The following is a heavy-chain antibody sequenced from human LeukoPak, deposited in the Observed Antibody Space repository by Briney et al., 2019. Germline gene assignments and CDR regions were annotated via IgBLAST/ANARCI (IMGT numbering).Heavy chain of an antibody. D-gene: IGHD2-21*02. V-gene: IGHV1-69*01. CDR1: GGTFSSYA. CDR2: IIPIFGTA. J-gene: IGHJ4*02. Sequence: ASVKVSCKASGGTFSSYAISWVRQAPGQGLEWMGEIIPIFGTANYAQKFQGRVTITADESTSTAYMELSSLRSEDTAVYYCAREVTAGTFDYWGQGTLVTVSS. CDR3: AREVTAGTFDY.